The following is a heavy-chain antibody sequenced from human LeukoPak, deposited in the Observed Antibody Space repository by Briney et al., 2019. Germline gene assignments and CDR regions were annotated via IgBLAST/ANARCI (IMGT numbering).Heavy chain of an antibody. V-gene: IGHV3-23*01. CDR3: AKDGVLDSSRLGYYFDF. CDR2: ISGSGDST. D-gene: IGHD6-13*01. J-gene: IGHJ4*02. Sequence: PGGSLTLPCAASGFTHSSYFVPWVRQAPGKGLEWVSGISGSGDSTDYADSVKGRFTISRDNSKNTLHLQMNSLRVDDTAVYHCAKDGVLDSSRLGYYFDFWGQGTLVTVSS. CDR1: GFTHSSYF.